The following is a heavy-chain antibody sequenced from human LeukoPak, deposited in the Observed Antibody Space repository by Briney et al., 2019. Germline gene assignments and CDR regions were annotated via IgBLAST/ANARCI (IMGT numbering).Heavy chain of an antibody. CDR2: INHSGST. V-gene: IGHV4-34*01. CDR1: GGSFSGYY. D-gene: IGHD6-19*01. J-gene: IGHJ6*03. CDR3: ARVGQWLGDYYYYMDV. Sequence: TSETLSLTCAVYGGSFSGYYWSWIRQPPGKGLEWIGEINHSGSTNYNPSLKSRVTISVDTSKNQFSLKLSSVTAADTAVYYCARVGQWLGDYYYYMDVWGKGTTVTVSS.